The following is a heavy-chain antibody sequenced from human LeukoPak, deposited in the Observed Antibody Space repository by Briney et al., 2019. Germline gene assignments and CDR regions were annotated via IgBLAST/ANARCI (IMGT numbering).Heavy chain of an antibody. J-gene: IGHJ6*04. D-gene: IGHD6-13*01. CDR1: GFTFSSYG. Sequence: GGSLRLSCAASGFTFSSYGMHWVRQAPGKGLEWVAVISYDGSNQYYADSAKGRFTISRDNSKNTLHLQMNSLRAEDTAVYYCAKDSQYSSTWGSYVWGKGTTVTVSS. CDR2: ISYDGSNQ. V-gene: IGHV3-30*18. CDR3: AKDSQYSSTWGSYV.